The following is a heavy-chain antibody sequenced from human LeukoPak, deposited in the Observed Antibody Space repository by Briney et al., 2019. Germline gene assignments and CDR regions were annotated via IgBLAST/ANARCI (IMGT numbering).Heavy chain of an antibody. CDR1: GFNFDILA. D-gene: IGHD3-22*01. Sequence: GGSLRLSCVASGFNFDILAMSWVRQAPGKGLEWVSAISGSGGSTHYADSVKGRFTISRDNSKNTLYLQMNSLRAEDTAVYYCAKDELYYYDSSGYYYYWGQGTLVTVSS. V-gene: IGHV3-23*01. J-gene: IGHJ4*02. CDR2: ISGSGGST. CDR3: AKDELYYYDSSGYYYY.